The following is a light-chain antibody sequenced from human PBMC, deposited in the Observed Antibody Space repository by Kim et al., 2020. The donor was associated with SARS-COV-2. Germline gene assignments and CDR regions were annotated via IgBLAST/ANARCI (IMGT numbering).Light chain of an antibody. CDR1: SSDVGGYNY. V-gene: IGLV2-14*04. Sequence: GRSSTISSTGTSSDVGGYNYVSWYQQHPGKAPILMIYDVSKRPSGVSNRFSGSKSGNTASLTISGLQAEDEADYYCSSYTSSSTFVFGGGTQLTVL. CDR3: SSYTSSSTFV. J-gene: IGLJ3*02. CDR2: DVS.